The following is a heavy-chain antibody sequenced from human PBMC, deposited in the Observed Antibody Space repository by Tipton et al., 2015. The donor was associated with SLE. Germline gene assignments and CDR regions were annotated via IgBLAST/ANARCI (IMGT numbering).Heavy chain of an antibody. Sequence: TLSLTCAVSGGSISSGGFSWSWIRQSPGKGLEWIAYINHGGTTYYTPSLRSRLTISVDRSKNQFSLKLSSVTAADTAVYYCARGNHDDMDVWGKGTTVTVSS. CDR2: INHGGTT. D-gene: IGHD1-14*01. V-gene: IGHV4-30-2*06. CDR3: ARGNHDDMDV. CDR1: GGSISSGGFS. J-gene: IGHJ6*03.